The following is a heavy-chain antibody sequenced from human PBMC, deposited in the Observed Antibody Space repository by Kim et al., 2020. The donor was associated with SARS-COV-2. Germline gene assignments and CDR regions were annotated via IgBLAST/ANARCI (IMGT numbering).Heavy chain of an antibody. D-gene: IGHD6-13*01. Sequence: YNPSRKSRVTISVDTSKNQFSLKLSSVTAADTAVYYCARLPYSSPGDVDYWGQGTLVTVSS. V-gene: IGHV4-59*08. CDR3: ARLPYSSPGDVDY. J-gene: IGHJ4*02.